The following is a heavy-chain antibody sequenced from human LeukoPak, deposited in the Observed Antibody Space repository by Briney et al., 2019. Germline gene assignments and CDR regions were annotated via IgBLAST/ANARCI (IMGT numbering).Heavy chain of an antibody. CDR3: AKDRCSNGIGCYYYYMDV. CDR1: GFSFSSYA. D-gene: IGHD2-8*01. V-gene: IGHV3-23*01. CDR2: MSSSDDGR. Sequence: GGSLRLSCATSGFSFSSYAMSWVRQAPGKGLEWVSAMSSSDDGRYYADSVKGRFSISRDSSKNILYLQMNSLRAEDTAVYYCAKDRCSNGIGCYYYYMDVWGKGTTVTISS. J-gene: IGHJ6*03.